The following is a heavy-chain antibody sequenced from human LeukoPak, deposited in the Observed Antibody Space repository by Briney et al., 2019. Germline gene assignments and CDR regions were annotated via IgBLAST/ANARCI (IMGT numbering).Heavy chain of an antibody. D-gene: IGHD6-13*01. CDR2: ISSSSSYI. CDR3: ARDKGRIAAAGKYVPYYFDY. Sequence: GSLRLSCAASGFTFSSYSMNWVRQAPGKGLEWVSSISSSSSYIYYADSVKGRFTISRDNAKNSLYLQMNSLRAEDTAVYYCARDKGRIAAAGKYVPYYFDYWGQGTLVTVSS. CDR1: GFTFSSYS. V-gene: IGHV3-21*01. J-gene: IGHJ4*02.